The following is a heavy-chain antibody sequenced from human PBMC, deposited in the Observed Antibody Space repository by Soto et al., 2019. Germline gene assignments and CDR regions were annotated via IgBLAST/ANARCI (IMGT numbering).Heavy chain of an antibody. Sequence: QVQLVESGGGVVQPGRSLRLSCAASGFTFSSYGMHWVRQAPGKGLEWVAVIWYDGSNKYYADSVKGRFTISRDNSKNTLYLQMNSLRAEDTAVYYCAGDGRYYYGSGSWDYWGQGTLVTVSS. CDR3: AGDGRYYYGSGSWDY. D-gene: IGHD3-10*01. CDR2: IWYDGSNK. J-gene: IGHJ4*02. V-gene: IGHV3-33*01. CDR1: GFTFSSYG.